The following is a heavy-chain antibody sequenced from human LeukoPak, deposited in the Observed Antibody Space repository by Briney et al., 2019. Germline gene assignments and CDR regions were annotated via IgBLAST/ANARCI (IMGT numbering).Heavy chain of an antibody. J-gene: IGHJ3*02. CDR1: GYTFNRYN. CDR3: ARELREHGVFDI. Sequence: WGSLRLSCAASGYTFNRYNINWVRRAPGKGPEWVSSISTSSSYIYYADSVRGRFSISRDNSKSTVYFQMNSLRAEDTAVYYCARELREHGVFDIWGQGTMVTVSS. V-gene: IGHV3-21*04. CDR2: ISTSSSYI. D-gene: IGHD1-26*01.